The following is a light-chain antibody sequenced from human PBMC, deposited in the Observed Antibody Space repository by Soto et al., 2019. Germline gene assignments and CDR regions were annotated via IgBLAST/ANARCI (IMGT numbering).Light chain of an antibody. J-gene: IGKJ4*01. Sequence: DIQMTQSPSSLSAFVGDRVTITCRASQSINDWVAWYQQKPGKAPQLLIYAASSLHRGVPSRFSGSGSGTDFTLTISSLQPEDFATYYCQQANSFPLTFGGGSKVDIK. CDR1: QSINDW. V-gene: IGKV1-12*01. CDR3: QQANSFPLT. CDR2: AAS.